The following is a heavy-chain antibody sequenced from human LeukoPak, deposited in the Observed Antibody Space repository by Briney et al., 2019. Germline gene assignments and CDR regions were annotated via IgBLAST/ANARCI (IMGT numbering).Heavy chain of an antibody. CDR1: GYTFTSYG. V-gene: IGHV1-18*01. D-gene: IGHD3-10*01. CDR3: ARVLTYYYGSGSYEATVSNWFDP. J-gene: IGHJ5*02. Sequence: ASVKVSCKASGYTFTSYGISWVRQAPGQGLEWMGWISAYNGNTNYAQKLQGRVTMTTGTSTSTAYMELRSLRSDDTAVYYCARVLTYYYGSGSYEATVSNWFDPWGQGTLVTVSS. CDR2: ISAYNGNT.